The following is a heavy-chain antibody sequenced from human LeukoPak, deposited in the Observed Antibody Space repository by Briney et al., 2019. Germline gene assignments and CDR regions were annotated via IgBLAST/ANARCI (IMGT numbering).Heavy chain of an antibody. CDR2: ISSVSSYI. J-gene: IGHJ6*03. Sequence: GGSLRLSCAASGFTFSSYGMSWVRQAPGKGLEWVSSISSVSSYIYYADSVKGRFTISRDNAKNSLYLQMNSLRAEDTAVYYCARDGSSLKYYYYYMDVWGKGTTVTVSS. D-gene: IGHD6-13*01. CDR1: GFTFSSYG. CDR3: ARDGSSLKYYYYYMDV. V-gene: IGHV3-21*01.